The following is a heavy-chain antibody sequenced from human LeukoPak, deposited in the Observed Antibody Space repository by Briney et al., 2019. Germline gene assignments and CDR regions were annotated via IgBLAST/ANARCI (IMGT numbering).Heavy chain of an antibody. CDR1: GFTFDDYG. J-gene: IGHJ4*02. CDR3: ARVSGTYYYYDSSGYYYFDY. D-gene: IGHD3-22*01. V-gene: IGHV3-20*04. Sequence: GGSLRLSCAASGFTFDDYGMSWVRQAPGKGLEWVSGINWNGGSTGYADSVKGRFTISRDNAKNSLYLQMNSLRAEDTALYYCARVSGTYYYYDSSGYYYFDYWDQGTLVTVSS. CDR2: INWNGGST.